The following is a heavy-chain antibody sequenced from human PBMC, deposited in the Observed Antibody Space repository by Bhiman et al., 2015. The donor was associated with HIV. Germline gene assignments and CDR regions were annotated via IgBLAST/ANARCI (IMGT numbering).Heavy chain of an antibody. J-gene: IGHJ4*02. V-gene: IGHV3-74*02. CDR1: GFTFSSYA. CDR3: TRELYSTGWHGLDY. D-gene: IGHD6-19*01. Sequence: VQLVESGGGVVQPGRSLRLSCAASGFTFSSYAMHWVRQAPGKGLVWVARSDSDGSYTTYADSVKGRFTISRDNAKNTLYLQMNSLRAEDTAIYYCTRELYSTGWHGLDYWGQGTLLTVSS. CDR2: SDSDGSYT.